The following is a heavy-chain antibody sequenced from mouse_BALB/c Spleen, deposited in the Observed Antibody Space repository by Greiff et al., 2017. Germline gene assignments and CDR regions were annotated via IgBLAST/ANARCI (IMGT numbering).Heavy chain of an antibody. CDR2: IWTGGGT. V-gene: IGHV2-9-2*01. CDR1: GFSLTSYD. J-gene: IGHJ4*01. Sequence: QVQLQQSGPGLVAPSQSLSITCTVSGFSLTSYDISWIRQPPGKGLEWLGVIWTGGGTNYNSAFMSRLSISKDNSKSQVFLKMNSLQTDDTAIYYCVRDKGDGYSTSHAMDYWGQGTSVTVSS. CDR3: VRDKGDGYSTSHAMDY. D-gene: IGHD2-3*01.